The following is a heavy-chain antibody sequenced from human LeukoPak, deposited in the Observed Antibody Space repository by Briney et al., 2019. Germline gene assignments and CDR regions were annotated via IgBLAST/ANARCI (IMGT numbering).Heavy chain of an antibody. CDR1: GGSISSSSHY. Sequence: TLSLTCTVSGGSISSSSHYWGWNRQPPGKGLEWIGSIYYSGTTAYNPSLKSRVTISVDTSKNQFSLKLSSVTAADTAVYYCVRWQSGSMFHPPWGQGTLVTVSS. D-gene: IGHD3-10*02. CDR3: VRWQSGSMFHPP. CDR2: IYYSGTT. J-gene: IGHJ5*02. V-gene: IGHV4-39*01.